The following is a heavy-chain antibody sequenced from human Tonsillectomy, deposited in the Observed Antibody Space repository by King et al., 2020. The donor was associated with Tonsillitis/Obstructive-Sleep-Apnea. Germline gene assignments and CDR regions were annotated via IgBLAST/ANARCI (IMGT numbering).Heavy chain of an antibody. CDR1: GYTFTSYY. CDR3: AGDPAPRYCSGGSCYFEYFQH. D-gene: IGHD2-15*01. J-gene: IGHJ1*01. CDR2: INPSGGST. V-gene: IGHV1-46*01. Sequence: VQLVESGAEVKKPGASVKVSCKASGYTFTSYYMHWVRQAPGQGLEWMGIINPSGGSTSYAQKFQGRVTMTRDTSTSTVYMELSSLRSEDTAVYYCAGDPAPRYCSGGSCYFEYFQHWGQGTLVTVSS.